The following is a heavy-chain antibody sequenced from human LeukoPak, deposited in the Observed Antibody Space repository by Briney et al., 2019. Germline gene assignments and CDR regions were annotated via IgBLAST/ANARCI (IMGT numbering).Heavy chain of an antibody. CDR3: ARERDFDWLMEWLLDYYGMDV. CDR2: IKEDGSER. Sequence: GGSLRLSCEGSAFIFSGHWMNWVRQTPGKGLEWVASIKEDGSERQYVDSVKGRFSISRDNTKGSLFLQLNSLRAEDTAVYYCARERDFDWLMEWLLDYYGMDVWGQGTTVTVSS. D-gene: IGHD3-9*01. J-gene: IGHJ6*02. V-gene: IGHV3-7*03. CDR1: AFIFSGHW.